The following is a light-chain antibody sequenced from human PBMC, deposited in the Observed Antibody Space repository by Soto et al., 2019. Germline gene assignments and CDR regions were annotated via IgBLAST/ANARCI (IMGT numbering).Light chain of an antibody. J-gene: IGKJ1*01. V-gene: IGKV1-5*01. Sequence: TQSPSTLSASVGDRVTITCRASQSISSWLAWYQQKPEKAPKLLIYDASSLESGVPSRFSGSGSGTEFTLTISSLQPGDFATYYCQHYNTYPWTFGQGTKVDIK. CDR1: QSISSW. CDR2: DAS. CDR3: QHYNTYPWT.